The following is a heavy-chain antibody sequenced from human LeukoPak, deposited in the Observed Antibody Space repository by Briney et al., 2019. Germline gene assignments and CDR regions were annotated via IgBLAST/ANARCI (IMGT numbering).Heavy chain of an antibody. J-gene: IGHJ4*02. D-gene: IGHD3-10*01. CDR2: ISSSSSYI. Sequence: GGSLRLSCAASGFTFSSYSMNWVRQAPGKGLEWVSSISSSSSYIYYADSVKGRFTISRDNAKNSLYLQMNSLRAEDTAVYYCASPYGRCDTGGYWGQGTLVTVSS. CDR3: ASPYGRCDTGGY. CDR1: GFTFSSYS. V-gene: IGHV3-21*01.